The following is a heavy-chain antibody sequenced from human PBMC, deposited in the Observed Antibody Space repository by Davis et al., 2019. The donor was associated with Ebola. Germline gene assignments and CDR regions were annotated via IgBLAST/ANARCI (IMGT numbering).Heavy chain of an antibody. CDR1: GLTFSSHW. Sequence: HTGGSLRLSCAASGLTFSSHWMHWVRQAPGKGLVWVSRITTDGSSTTYADSVTGRFTISRDNAKNTLYLQMNNLSAEDTAVYYCARGRYSAMDVWGQGTTVTVSS. CDR3: ARGRYSAMDV. CDR2: ITTDGSST. J-gene: IGHJ6*02. V-gene: IGHV3-74*01.